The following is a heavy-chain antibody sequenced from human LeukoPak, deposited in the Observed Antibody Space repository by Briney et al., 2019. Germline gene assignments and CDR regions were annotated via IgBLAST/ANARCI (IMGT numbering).Heavy chain of an antibody. CDR1: GFTFSSYT. V-gene: IGHV3-23*01. J-gene: IGHJ4*02. CDR2: ISTSGSYI. Sequence: GGSLRLSCTASGFTFSSYTMNWVRQAPGKGLEWVSSISTSGSYIYYADSVKGRFTISRDNSKNTLYLQMNSLRTEDTAVYYCAKGTYYYDSSGYSLFDYWGQGTLVTVSS. D-gene: IGHD3-22*01. CDR3: AKGTYYYDSSGYSLFDY.